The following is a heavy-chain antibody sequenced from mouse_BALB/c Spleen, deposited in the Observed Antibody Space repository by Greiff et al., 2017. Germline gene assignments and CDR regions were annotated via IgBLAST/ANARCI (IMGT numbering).Heavy chain of an antibody. Sequence: EVQLQESGGGLVQPGGSLKLSCAASGFDFSRYWMSWVRQAPGKGLEWIGEINPDSSTINYTPSLKDKFIISRDNAKNTLYLQMSKVRSEDTALYYCARRHYYGSSFYFDYWGQGTTLTVSS. CDR1: GFDFSRYW. D-gene: IGHD1-1*01. V-gene: IGHV4-1*02. CDR2: INPDSSTI. J-gene: IGHJ2*01. CDR3: ARRHYYGSSFYFDY.